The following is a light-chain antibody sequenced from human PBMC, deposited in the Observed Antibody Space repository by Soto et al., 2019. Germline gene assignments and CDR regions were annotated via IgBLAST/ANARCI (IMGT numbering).Light chain of an antibody. Sequence: NFMLTQPHSVSESPGKTVTISCTRSSGRIASNYVQWYQQRPGSAPTPVIYEDSQRPSGVPDRFSGSIDSSSNSASLTISRLKTEDEADYYCQSFDINNVVFGGGTKLTVL. V-gene: IGLV6-57*04. CDR2: EDS. CDR3: QSFDINNVV. CDR1: SGRIASNY. J-gene: IGLJ2*01.